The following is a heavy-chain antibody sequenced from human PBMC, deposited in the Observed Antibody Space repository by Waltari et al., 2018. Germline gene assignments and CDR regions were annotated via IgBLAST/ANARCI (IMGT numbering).Heavy chain of an antibody. CDR2: IDTGGST. CDR1: AFPVRNY. J-gene: IGHJ5*01. V-gene: IGHV3-53*01. Sequence: EVQLVESGGGLIPPGGSLILSCAASAFPVRNYMSWVRQAPGKGLEWVSVIDTGGSTDYADSVKGRFTISRDNSKNTLYLQMNSLRAEDTAVYYCATSMAVAGKGRGWFDSWGQGTLVTVSS. CDR3: ATSMAVAGKGRGWFDS. D-gene: IGHD6-19*01.